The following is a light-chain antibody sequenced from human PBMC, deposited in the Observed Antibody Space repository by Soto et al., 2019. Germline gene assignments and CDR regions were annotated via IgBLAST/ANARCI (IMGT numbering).Light chain of an antibody. Sequence: DIQMTQSPCTLSASVGDRVTITCRASQTINSWLAWYQQRPGKAPKLLIYRASSLQSGVPSRFRGSGSGTEFTLTISSLQPDDFETYYCQQYNNYWTFGEGTKVEIK. CDR1: QTINSW. CDR2: RAS. J-gene: IGKJ1*01. CDR3: QQYNNYWT. V-gene: IGKV1-5*03.